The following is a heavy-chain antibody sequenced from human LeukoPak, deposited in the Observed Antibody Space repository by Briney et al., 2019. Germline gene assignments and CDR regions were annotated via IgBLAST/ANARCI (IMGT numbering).Heavy chain of an antibody. Sequence: GASVKVSCKASGGTFSSYAISWVRQAPGQGLEWMGGIIPISGTANYAQKFQGRVTITADESTSTAYMELSSLRSEDTAVYYCARRPQETFSNYYDSSGYYLDWGQGTLVTVSS. CDR2: IIPISGTA. V-gene: IGHV1-69*13. D-gene: IGHD3-22*01. CDR3: ARRPQETFSNYYDSSGYYLD. CDR1: GGTFSSYA. J-gene: IGHJ4*02.